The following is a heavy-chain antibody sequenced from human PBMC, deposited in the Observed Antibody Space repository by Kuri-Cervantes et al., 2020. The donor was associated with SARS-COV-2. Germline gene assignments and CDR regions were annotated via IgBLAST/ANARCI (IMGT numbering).Heavy chain of an antibody. V-gene: IGHV4-39*01. CDR2: IYYSGST. J-gene: IGHJ4*02. CDR3: ASHGAQQLVRY. CDR1: GGSISSSSFY. Sequence: TETLSLTCTVSGGSISSSSFYWGWIRQPPGKGLEWIGSIYYSGSTYDNPSLKSRVTISVDTYKNQFSLKLSSVTAADTAVYYCASHGAQQLVRYWGQGTLVTVSS. D-gene: IGHD6-6*01.